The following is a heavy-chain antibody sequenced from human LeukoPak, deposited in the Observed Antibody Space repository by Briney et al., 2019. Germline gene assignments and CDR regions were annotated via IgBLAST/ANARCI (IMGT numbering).Heavy chain of an antibody. D-gene: IGHD2-2*01. Sequence: GGSLRLSCAASGFTFSSYSMNWVRQAPGKGLEWVSSISSSSNYIYYADSVRGRFTISRDDAKNSLYLQMNSLRAEDTAVYYCARGHQYCSSTSCSSYYYYYMDVWGKGTTVTVSS. V-gene: IGHV3-21*01. J-gene: IGHJ6*03. CDR2: ISSSSNYI. CDR1: GFTFSSYS. CDR3: ARGHQYCSSTSCSSYYYYYMDV.